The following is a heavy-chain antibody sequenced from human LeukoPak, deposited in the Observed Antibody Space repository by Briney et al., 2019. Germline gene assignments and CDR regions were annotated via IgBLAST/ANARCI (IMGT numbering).Heavy chain of an antibody. Sequence: PGGSLRLSCAASGFTVSSNYMSWVRRAPGKGLEWVSVIYSGGSTYYADSVKGRFTISRDNSKNTLYLQMNSLRAEDTAAYYCAKGSYYDSSGSFYFDYWGQGTLVTVSS. D-gene: IGHD3-22*01. CDR1: GFTVSSNY. CDR3: AKGSYYDSSGSFYFDY. J-gene: IGHJ4*02. V-gene: IGHV3-53*01. CDR2: IYSGGST.